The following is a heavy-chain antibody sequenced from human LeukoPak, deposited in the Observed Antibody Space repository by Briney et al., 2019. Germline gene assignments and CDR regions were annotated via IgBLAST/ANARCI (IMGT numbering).Heavy chain of an antibody. Sequence: ASVKVSCKASGYTFTSYDINWVRQATGQGLEWMGWMNPNSGNTGYAQKFQGRVTITRNTSISTAYMELSSLRSEDTAVYYCARGSKQLWLRDRYYYYMDVWGKGTTVTVSS. CDR2: MNPNSGNT. CDR1: GYTFTSYD. D-gene: IGHD5-18*01. J-gene: IGHJ6*03. V-gene: IGHV1-8*03. CDR3: ARGSKQLWLRDRYYYYMDV.